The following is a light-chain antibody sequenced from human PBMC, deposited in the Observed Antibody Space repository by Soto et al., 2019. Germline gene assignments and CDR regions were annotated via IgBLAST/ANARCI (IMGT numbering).Light chain of an antibody. CDR1: SSDVAGYNY. J-gene: IGLJ1*01. CDR3: CSYAGSYTYV. CDR2: DVS. V-gene: IGLV2-11*01. Sequence: QSALTQPRSVSGSPGQSVTLSCTGTSSDVAGYNYVSWYQQHPGKAPKLMIYDVSKRPSGVPDRFSGSKSGNTASRTISGLQAEDEADYYFCSYAGSYTYVFGTGTKVTVL.